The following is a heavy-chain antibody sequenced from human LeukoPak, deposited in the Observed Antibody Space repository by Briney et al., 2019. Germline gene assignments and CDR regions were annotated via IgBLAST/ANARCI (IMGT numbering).Heavy chain of an antibody. J-gene: IGHJ4*02. D-gene: IGHD2-21*02. V-gene: IGHV3-9*01. CDR3: AKGPSVTATIDY. CDR1: GFTFYDYA. CDR2: ISLNSGSI. Sequence: GRSLTLFCAASGFTFYDYAMHWVRQAPGEALEWVSGISLNSGSIGYADSVEGRFAISRDNAKNSLYLQMNSLRAEDTALYYCAKGPSVTATIDYWGQGTLVTVSS.